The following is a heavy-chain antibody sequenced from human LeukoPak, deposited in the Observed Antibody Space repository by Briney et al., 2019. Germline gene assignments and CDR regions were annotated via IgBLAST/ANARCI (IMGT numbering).Heavy chain of an antibody. D-gene: IGHD4-23*01. CDR2: IYYSGST. CDR3: ARLAVAPGYYYYYMDV. Sequence: PSETLSLTCTVSGGSISNYYWSWIRQPPGKGLEWIGYIYYSGSTNYNPSLKSRVTISVDTSKNQFSLKLSSVTAADTAVYYCARLAVAPGYYYYYMDVWGKGTTVTVSS. CDR1: GGSISNYY. V-gene: IGHV4-59*08. J-gene: IGHJ6*03.